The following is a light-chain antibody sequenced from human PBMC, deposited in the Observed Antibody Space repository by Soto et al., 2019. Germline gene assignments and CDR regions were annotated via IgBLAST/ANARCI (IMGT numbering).Light chain of an antibody. CDR3: QQSYSSWWT. J-gene: IGKJ1*01. CDR2: AAS. V-gene: IGKV1-39*01. CDR1: QTISNH. Sequence: IQMPQSPSPLPSSVADRVTITCRANQTISNHLNWYQQKPGKAPNLLIYAASSLQSGVPSRFSGSGSGTDFTLTISSLQREDFATYYCQQSYSSWWTFGQGTKVDIK.